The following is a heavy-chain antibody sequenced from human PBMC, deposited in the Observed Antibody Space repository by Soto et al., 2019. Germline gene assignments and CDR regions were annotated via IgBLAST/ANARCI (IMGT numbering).Heavy chain of an antibody. CDR3: ARGPSYYDTSGFFDY. J-gene: IGHJ4*02. D-gene: IGHD3-22*01. CDR2: INHAGST. Sequence: QVQLQQWGAGLLKPSETLSLTCAVYGGSFNTYYWSWIRQPPGKGLEWIGEINHAGSTNNNPSLKSRVTISVDTSKYQFSLKLSSVTAADTAVYYCARGPSYYDTSGFFDYWGQGTLVTVSS. CDR1: GGSFNTYY. V-gene: IGHV4-34*01.